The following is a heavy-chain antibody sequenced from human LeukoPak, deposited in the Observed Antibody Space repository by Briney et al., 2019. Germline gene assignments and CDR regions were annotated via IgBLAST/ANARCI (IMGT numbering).Heavy chain of an antibody. V-gene: IGHV4-30-2*01. CDR1: GGSISSGGYS. D-gene: IGHD5-12*01. Sequence: SETLSLTCSVSGGSISSGGYSWSWIRQPPGKGLEWIGYIYHSGSTYYNPSLKSRVTISVDRSKNQFSLKLSSVTAADTAVYYCASYSGYGGGYNWFDPWGQGTLVTVSS. CDR3: ASYSGYGGGYNWFDP. CDR2: IYHSGST. J-gene: IGHJ5*02.